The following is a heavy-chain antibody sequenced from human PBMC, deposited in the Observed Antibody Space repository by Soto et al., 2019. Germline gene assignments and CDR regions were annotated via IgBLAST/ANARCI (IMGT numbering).Heavy chain of an antibody. V-gene: IGHV2-5*02. CDR3: AHRLPSPYYYDGSEYPHVVDL. J-gene: IGHJ3*01. D-gene: IGHD3-22*01. CDR1: GFSLSTTGVG. CDR2: IYWDDDR. Sequence: QITLKESGPTLMKPAQTLTLTCTFSGFSLSTTGVGVGWIRQPPGKALEWLALIYWDDDRRYSPSLKSRLTITKDTSKNQVVLRMTNLDPVDTATYYCAHRLPSPYYYDGSEYPHVVDLWGQGTMVTVSS.